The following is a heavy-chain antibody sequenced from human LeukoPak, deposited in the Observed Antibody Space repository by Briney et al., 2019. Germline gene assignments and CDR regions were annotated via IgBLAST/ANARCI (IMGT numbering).Heavy chain of an antibody. J-gene: IGHJ4*02. CDR1: GGTFSSYA. V-gene: IGHV1-69*05. CDR2: IIPIFGTA. D-gene: IGHD3-10*01. Sequence: ASVKVSCKASGGTFSSYAISWVRQAPGQGLEWMGGIIPIFGTANYAQKFQGRVTMTTDTSTSTAYMELRSLRSDDTAVYYCARVWFGESFDYWGQGTLVTVSS. CDR3: ARVWFGESFDY.